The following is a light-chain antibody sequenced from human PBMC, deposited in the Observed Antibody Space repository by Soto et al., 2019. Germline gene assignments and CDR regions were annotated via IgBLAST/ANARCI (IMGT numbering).Light chain of an antibody. V-gene: IGKV3D-15*01. CDR3: QQYGTSLFS. J-gene: IGKJ3*01. CDR1: QSVNIH. Sequence: EIVMTQSPATLSVSPGERATLSCRASQSVNIHLAWYQQKPGQAPRLLIYGASARATGIPAKFSGSGSGTDFTLTISRLEPEDFAVYYCQQYGTSLFSFGPGTKVDI. CDR2: GAS.